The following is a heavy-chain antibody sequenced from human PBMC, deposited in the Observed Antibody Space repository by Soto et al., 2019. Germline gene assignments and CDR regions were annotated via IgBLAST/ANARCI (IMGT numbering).Heavy chain of an antibody. Sequence: PXEXLKISCKSSGYXFTSYLVVWVRQMPGKGRELMGIIYPGDSDTRYSPSFQGQVTISADKSIRTAYLKWSSLKASDNAMYHCPRVWGFGELLSTRRQYGMDVWGQGTTGTVS. V-gene: IGHV5-51*01. J-gene: IGHJ6*02. CDR3: PRVWGFGELLSTRRQYGMDV. CDR2: IYPGDSDT. CDR1: GYXFTSYL. D-gene: IGHD3-10*01.